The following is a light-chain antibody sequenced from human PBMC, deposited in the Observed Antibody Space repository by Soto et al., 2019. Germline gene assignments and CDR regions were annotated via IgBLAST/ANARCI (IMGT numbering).Light chain of an antibody. Sequence: EIVLTQSPDTLSLSPGERATLFCRASQTLSINSLAWYQQKPGQAPRLLIYAASTRDKGIPDRFNGSGSGTDFSLTINRLEPEDFAVYYCQQYDGAPLTFVPGTKVDVK. V-gene: IGKV3-20*01. J-gene: IGKJ3*01. CDR2: AAS. CDR1: QTLSINS. CDR3: QQYDGAPLT.